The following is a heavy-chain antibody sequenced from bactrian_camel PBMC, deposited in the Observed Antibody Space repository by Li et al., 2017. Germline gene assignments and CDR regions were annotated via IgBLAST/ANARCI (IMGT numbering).Heavy chain of an antibody. CDR1: GRSYGDYC. CDR3: AAGGPCNTASGFPA. CDR2: LASDGST. Sequence: DVQLVESGGGSVQAGGSLRLSCVNSGRSYGDYCMAWFRQAPGKAREGVASLASDGSTRYDYNVKGRFTISKDNAKKILYLQMNSLKPEDSAMYHCAAGGPCNTASGFPARGQGTQVTVS. D-gene: IGHD3*01. V-gene: IGHV3S66*01. J-gene: IGHJ4*01.